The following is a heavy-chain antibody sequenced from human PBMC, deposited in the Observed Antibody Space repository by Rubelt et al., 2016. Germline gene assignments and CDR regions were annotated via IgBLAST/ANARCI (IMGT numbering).Heavy chain of an antibody. CDR2: IYYTGST. V-gene: IGHV4-59*12. D-gene: IGHD3-22*01. CDR3: AREIPPDSSGPLGDY. J-gene: IGHJ4*02. CDR1: GGSISSYY. Sequence: GPGLVKPSETLSLTCTVSGGSISSYYWSWIRQPPGKGLEWIATIYYTGSTYYNPSLKSRVTISVDTSQNQFSLKLTSVTAAATAVYYCAREIPPDSSGPLGDYWGQGTLVTVSS.